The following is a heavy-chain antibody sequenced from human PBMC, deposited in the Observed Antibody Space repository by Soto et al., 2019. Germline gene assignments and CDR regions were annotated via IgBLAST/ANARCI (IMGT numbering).Heavy chain of an antibody. J-gene: IGHJ4*02. Sequence: GGSLRVPCAVSGLTFRGFGVHWVSQDPGKGLEWVAVISYDGSNKYYADSVKGRFTISRDNSKNTLYLQMNSLRAEDTAVYYCAKDLAGDFWSGYHYFDYWGQGTLVTVSS. CDR3: AKDLAGDFWSGYHYFDY. V-gene: IGHV3-30*18. CDR1: GLTFRGFG. CDR2: ISYDGSNK. D-gene: IGHD3-3*01.